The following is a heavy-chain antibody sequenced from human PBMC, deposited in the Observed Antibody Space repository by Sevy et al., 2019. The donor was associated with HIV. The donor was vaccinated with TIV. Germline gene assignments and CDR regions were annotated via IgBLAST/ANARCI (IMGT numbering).Heavy chain of an antibody. CDR1: GDSSSSYY. J-gene: IGHJ4*02. V-gene: IGHV4-59*13. Sequence: SETLSLTCTVSGDSSSSYYWTWIRQPPGKGLEWIGYIYYSGSTNYNPSLKSRVTISLDTSKNQISLKLNSVTAADTAMYYCARADYGDYVGYFDYWGQGTLVTVSS. D-gene: IGHD4-17*01. CDR2: IYYSGST. CDR3: ARADYGDYVGYFDY.